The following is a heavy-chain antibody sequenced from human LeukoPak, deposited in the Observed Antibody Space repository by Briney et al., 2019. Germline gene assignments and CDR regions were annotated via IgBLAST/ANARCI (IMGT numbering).Heavy chain of an antibody. J-gene: IGHJ4*02. CDR2: ISSSTTYI. CDR3: ARSVTGDY. V-gene: IGHV3-21*01. D-gene: IGHD1-20*01. Sequence: GGSLRLSCAASGFTFSGYNMNWVRQAPGKGLEWVSSISSSTTYIYYADSVKGRFTISRDNAKNSLYLQMNSLRAEDTAVYYCARSVTGDYWGQGTLVTVSS. CDR1: GFTFSGYN.